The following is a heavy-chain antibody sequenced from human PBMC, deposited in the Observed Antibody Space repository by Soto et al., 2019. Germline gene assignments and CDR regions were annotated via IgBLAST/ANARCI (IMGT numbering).Heavy chain of an antibody. V-gene: IGHV3-23*01. CDR2: ISGSGGST. J-gene: IGHJ3*02. CDR3: AKLVVVAAKPSAAFDI. Sequence: EVQLLESGGGLVQPGGSLRLSCAASGFTFSSYAMSWVRQAPGKGLEWVSAISGSGGSTYDADSVKGRFTISRDNSKYTMYLHMNSLRAAATAVSYCAKLVVVAAKPSAAFDIWGQGTMVTVSS. D-gene: IGHD2-15*01. CDR1: GFTFSSYA.